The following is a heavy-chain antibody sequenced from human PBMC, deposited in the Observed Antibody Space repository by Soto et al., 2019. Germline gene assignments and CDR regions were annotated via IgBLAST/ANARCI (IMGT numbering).Heavy chain of an antibody. V-gene: IGHV4-59*01. CDR1: GGSISSYY. Sequence: QVQLQESGPGLVKPSETLSLTCTVSGGSISSYYWSWIRQPPGKGLEWIGYIYYSGSTNYNPSLKSRVTISVDMSKNQFSLKLSSVTAADTAVYYCASSFGSSSSYYYYGMDVWGQGTTVTVSS. J-gene: IGHJ6*02. CDR3: ASSFGSSSSYYYYGMDV. CDR2: IYYSGST. D-gene: IGHD6-6*01.